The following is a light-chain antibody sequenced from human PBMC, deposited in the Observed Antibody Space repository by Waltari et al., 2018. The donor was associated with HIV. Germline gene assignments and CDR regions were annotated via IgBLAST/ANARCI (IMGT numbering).Light chain of an antibody. J-gene: IGLJ2*01. CDR1: NSDIGRYAY. V-gene: IGLV2-8*01. Sequence: QSALTQPPSASGSPGQSVTLSCTGSNSDIGRYAYVSWYQLHPGKAPKPVISEVTKRPSGVSDRFSGSKSANTAFLTVSGLQAEDEADYYCSSFADRDGFYVLFGGGTRLTVL. CDR2: EVT. CDR3: SSFADRDGFYVL.